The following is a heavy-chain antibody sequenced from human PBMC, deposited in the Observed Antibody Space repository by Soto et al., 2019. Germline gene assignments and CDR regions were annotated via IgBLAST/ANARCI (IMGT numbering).Heavy chain of an antibody. J-gene: IGHJ4*02. V-gene: IGHV4-38-2*01. Sequence: PSETLSLTCAVSGYSISSDYYWGWIRQPPGKGLEWIGNIYHSGSTYYNPSLKSRVTTSVDTSKNQFSLKLTSVTATDTAVYYCARSTGYCSNGVCSVFDYWGQGTLVTVSS. CDR1: GYSISSDYY. D-gene: IGHD2-8*01. CDR2: IYHSGST. CDR3: ARSTGYCSNGVCSVFDY.